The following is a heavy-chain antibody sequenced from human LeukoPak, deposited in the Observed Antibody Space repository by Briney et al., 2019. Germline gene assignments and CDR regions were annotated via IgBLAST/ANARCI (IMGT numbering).Heavy chain of an antibody. CDR1: GGSFSGYY. D-gene: IGHD2-21*02. CDR3: ARGLSAIVH. V-gene: IGHV4-34*01. CDR2: INHSGRT. J-gene: IGHJ4*02. Sequence: SETLSLTCAGYGGSFSGYYWSWIRQPPGKGLEWIGEINHSGRTNYNPSLKGRVTISVDTSKNQFSLKLSSVTAADTAVYYCARGLSAIVHWGQGTLVTVSS.